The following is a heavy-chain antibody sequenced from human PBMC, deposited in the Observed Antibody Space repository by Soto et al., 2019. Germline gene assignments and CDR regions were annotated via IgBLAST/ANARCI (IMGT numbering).Heavy chain of an antibody. CDR1: GFTFSSYG. D-gene: IGHD6-13*01. CDR3: AKDRGIAAAGYYYYYYGMDV. CDR2: ISYDGSNK. V-gene: IGHV3-30*18. Sequence: QVQLVESGGGVVQPGRSLRLSCAASGFTFSSYGMHWVRQAPGKGLEWVAVISYDGSNKYYADSVKGRFTISRDNCKNTLYLQMNSLRAEDTAVYYCAKDRGIAAAGYYYYYYGMDVWGQGTTVTVSS. J-gene: IGHJ6*02.